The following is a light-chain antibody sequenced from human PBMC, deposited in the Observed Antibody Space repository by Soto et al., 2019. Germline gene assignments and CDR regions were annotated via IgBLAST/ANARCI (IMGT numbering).Light chain of an antibody. CDR1: SSNIGSNY. V-gene: IGLV1-47*01. Sequence: QPVLTQPPSASGTPGQMVHISCSGSSSNIGSNYVYWYQQLPGTAPKLLIYRNNQRPSGVPDRCSGSKSGTSASLAISGLRSEDEADYYCAAWDDSLSGYVFGTGTKLTVL. CDR3: AAWDDSLSGYV. CDR2: RNN. J-gene: IGLJ1*01.